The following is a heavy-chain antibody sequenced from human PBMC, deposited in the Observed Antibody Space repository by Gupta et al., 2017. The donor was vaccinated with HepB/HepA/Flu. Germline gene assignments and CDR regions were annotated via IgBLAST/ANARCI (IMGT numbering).Heavy chain of an antibody. CDR1: GFAFSSHA. J-gene: IGHJ6*02. D-gene: IGHD3-16*01. CDR2: LTNSGDTT. V-gene: IGHV3-23*01. Sequence: EMQLLESGGGLVRPGGSLRLSCVASGFAFSSHAMTWVRQAPGKGLEWVATLTNSGDTTYYAASVKGRFTISRDNSKNTVFLEMNRLRAEDTAKYYCARDSGGLNTNFFYYGADVWGQGTTVTVAS. CDR3: ARDSGGLNTNFFYYGADV.